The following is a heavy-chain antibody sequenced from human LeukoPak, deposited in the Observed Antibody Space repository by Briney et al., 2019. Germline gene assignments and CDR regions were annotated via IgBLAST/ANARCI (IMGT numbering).Heavy chain of an antibody. CDR3: ARSLIVVVTYPGDDAFDI. D-gene: IGHD2-21*02. V-gene: IGHV1-2*06. CDR1: GYTFTGYY. Sequence: ASVKVSCKASGYTFTGYYMHWVRQAPGQGLEWMGRINPNSGGTNYAQKFQGRVTMTRDTSISTAYMELSRLRSDDTAGYYCARSLIVVVTYPGDDAFDIWGQGTMVTVSS. CDR2: INPNSGGT. J-gene: IGHJ3*02.